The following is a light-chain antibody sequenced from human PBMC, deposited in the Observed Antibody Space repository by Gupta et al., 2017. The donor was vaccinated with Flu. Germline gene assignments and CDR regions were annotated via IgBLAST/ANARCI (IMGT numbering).Light chain of an antibody. J-gene: IGKJ5*01. CDR1: QSVTSSN. CDR2: GAS. V-gene: IGKV3-20*01. CDR3: QQYGTSLIT. Sequence: GTLSLSPGERVALSCRASQSVTSSNLAWYQQKPGQAPRLLIYGASSRATGIPDRFSGSGSGTDFTLSVSRLEPEDFAVYYCQQYGTSLITFGQGTRLEIK.